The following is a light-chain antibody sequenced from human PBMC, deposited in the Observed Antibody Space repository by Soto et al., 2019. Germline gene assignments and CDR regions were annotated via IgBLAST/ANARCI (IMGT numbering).Light chain of an antibody. CDR1: SSDVGGYNY. J-gene: IGLJ1*01. Sequence: QSALTQPPSASESPGQSVTISCTGTSSDVGGYNYVSWYQQHPGKAPKLIIFDVSERPAGVPHRFSGSKSPNTASLTISGLEAEDEADYYCCSYAGNHGYVFGSGTKVTVL. CDR2: DVS. V-gene: IGLV2-8*01. CDR3: CSYAGNHGYV.